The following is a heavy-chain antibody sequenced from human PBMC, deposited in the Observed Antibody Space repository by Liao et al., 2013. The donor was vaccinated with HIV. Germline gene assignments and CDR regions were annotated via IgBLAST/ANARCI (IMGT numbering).Heavy chain of an antibody. CDR1: GDSVSSADYY. V-gene: IGHV4-30-4*08. J-gene: IGHJ6*03. CDR2: IYYSGIT. CDR3: ARGVPNGPQDFYYYYMDV. D-gene: IGHD2-2*01. Sequence: QVQLQEPVPGLVKPSQTLSLTCTVSGDSVSSADYYWSWIRQPPGKGLEWIGYIYYSGITFYNPSLKSRVTISVDTSKNQFSLSLTSVTAADTAVYFCARGVPNGPQDFYYYYMDVWGKGTTVTVSS.